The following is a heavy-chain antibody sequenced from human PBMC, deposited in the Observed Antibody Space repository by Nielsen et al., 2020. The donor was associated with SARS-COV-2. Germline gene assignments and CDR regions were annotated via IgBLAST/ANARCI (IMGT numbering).Heavy chain of an antibody. CDR2: IYYSGST. J-gene: IGHJ4*02. Sequence: GSLRLSCTVSGGSISSYYWSWIRQPPGKGLEWIGYIYYSGSTNYNPSLKSRVTISVDTSKNQFSLKLSSVTAADTAVYYCARGARTGQFDYWGQGTLVTVSS. CDR1: GGSISSYY. V-gene: IGHV4-59*01. D-gene: IGHD1-14*01. CDR3: ARGARTGQFDY.